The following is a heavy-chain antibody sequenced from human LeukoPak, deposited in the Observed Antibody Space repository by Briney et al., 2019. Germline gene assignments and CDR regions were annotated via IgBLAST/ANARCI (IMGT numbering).Heavy chain of an antibody. J-gene: IGHJ5*02. Sequence: NTSETLSLTCTVSGGSISSYYWSWIRQPPGKGLEWIGYIYYSGSTNYNPSLKSRVTISVDTSKNQFSLEVSSVTAADTAVYYCAREYDYETSGGGPWSWGQGTLVTVSS. CDR1: GGSISSYY. V-gene: IGHV4-59*12. CDR2: IYYSGST. CDR3: AREYDYETSGGGPWS. D-gene: IGHD3-22*01.